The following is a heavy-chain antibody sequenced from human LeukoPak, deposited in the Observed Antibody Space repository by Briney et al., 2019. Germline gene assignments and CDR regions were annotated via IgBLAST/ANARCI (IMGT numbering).Heavy chain of an antibody. J-gene: IGHJ4*02. V-gene: IGHV3-33*01. CDR3: ARDYCDSSGYYSPVPSY. CDR1: GFTFSSYG. CDR2: IWYDGSNK. D-gene: IGHD3-22*01. Sequence: GRSLRLSCAASGFTFSSYGMHWVRQAPGKGLEWVAVIWYDGSNKYYADSVKGRFTISRDNSKNTLYLQMNSLRAEDTAVYYCARDYCDSSGYYSPVPSYWGQGTLVTVSS.